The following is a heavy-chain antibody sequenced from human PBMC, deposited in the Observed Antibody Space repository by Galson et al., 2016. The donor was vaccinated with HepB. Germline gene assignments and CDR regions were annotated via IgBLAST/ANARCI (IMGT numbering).Heavy chain of an antibody. J-gene: IGHJ1*01. D-gene: IGHD3-10*01. CDR1: GFTFGSYG. CDR3: AKSPLMFFGELLGYFQH. CDR2: ISYDASKK. Sequence: SLRLSCAASGFTFGSYGMHWVRQAPGKGLEWVAVISYDASKKHYADSVKGRFTISRDKSKNTLYLQMNSLRAEDTAVYYCAKSPLMFFGELLGYFQHWGRAPWSPSPQ. V-gene: IGHV3-30*18.